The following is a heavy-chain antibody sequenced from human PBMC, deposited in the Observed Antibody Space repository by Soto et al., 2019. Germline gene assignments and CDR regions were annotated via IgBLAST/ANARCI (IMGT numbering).Heavy chain of an antibody. D-gene: IGHD3-9*01. CDR1: GFTFSSYA. CDR3: ARDYDILTVYYPSSCFDP. J-gene: IGHJ5*02. CDR2: ISGSGGST. V-gene: IGHV3-23*01. Sequence: GGSLRLSCAASGFTFSSYAMSWVRQAPGKGLEWVSAISGSGGSTYYADSVKGRFTISRDNSKKTLYLQMNSLRAEDTAVYYWARDYDILTVYYPSSCFDPGGQGTLVTVSS.